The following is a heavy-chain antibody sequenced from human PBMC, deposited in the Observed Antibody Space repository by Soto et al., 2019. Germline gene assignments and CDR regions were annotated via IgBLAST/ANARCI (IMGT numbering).Heavy chain of an antibody. J-gene: IGHJ4*02. CDR2: IIPILGIA. CDR3: ARDPSAGDSAGY. V-gene: IGHV1-69*08. Sequence: QVQLVQSGAEVKKPGSSEKVSCKASGGTFSSYTISWVRQAPGQGLEWMGRIIPILGIANYAQKFQGRVTITADKSTSTAYMELSSLRSEDTAVYYCARDPSAGDSAGYWGQGTLVTVSS. CDR1: GGTFSSYT. D-gene: IGHD2-21*01.